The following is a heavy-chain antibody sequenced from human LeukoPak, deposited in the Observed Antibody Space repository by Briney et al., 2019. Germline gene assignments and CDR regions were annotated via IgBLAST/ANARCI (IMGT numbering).Heavy chain of an antibody. D-gene: IGHD2-15*01. CDR1: GFSLSSFW. V-gene: IGHV3-7*03. Sequence: GGSLRLSCVASGFSLSSFWMNWVRQAPGKGLEWVASIKKDGSGKYYVDSVKGRFTISRDNAKNSLYLQMNSLRAEDTAVYYCARDHGRYCSGGSCYFGGFFEYWGQGTLGTVSS. J-gene: IGHJ4*02. CDR3: ARDHGRYCSGGSCYFGGFFEY. CDR2: IKKDGSGK.